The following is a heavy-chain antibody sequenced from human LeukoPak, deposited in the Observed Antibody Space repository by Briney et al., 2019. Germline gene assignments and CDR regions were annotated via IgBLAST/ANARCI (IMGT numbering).Heavy chain of an antibody. D-gene: IGHD3-9*01. CDR1: GYTFTNYD. Sequence: GASVTVSCTASGYTFTNYDINLVRQAPGQGLEWMGWMNPNSGNTGYAQKFQGRVTMTRDTSISTVYMELSSLRSEDTAVYYCARGEYFDWLDAFDIWGQGTMVTVSS. V-gene: IGHV1-8*01. J-gene: IGHJ3*02. CDR2: MNPNSGNT. CDR3: ARGEYFDWLDAFDI.